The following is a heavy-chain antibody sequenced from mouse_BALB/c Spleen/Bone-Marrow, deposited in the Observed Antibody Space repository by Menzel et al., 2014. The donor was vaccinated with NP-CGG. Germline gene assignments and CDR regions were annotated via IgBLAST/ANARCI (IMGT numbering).Heavy chain of an antibody. J-gene: IGHJ4*01. Sequence: EVKVEESGPDLVKPSRSLSLTCTVTGYSITSGYSWHWIRQFPGNILEWMGYIHYSGYTNYNPSLKSRISITRDTSKNQFFQQLNSVTTEDTATYYCARTDGYYAMDYWGQGTSVTVSS. CDR2: IHYSGYT. V-gene: IGHV3-1*02. CDR1: GYSITSGYS. D-gene: IGHD2-3*01. CDR3: ARTDGYYAMDY.